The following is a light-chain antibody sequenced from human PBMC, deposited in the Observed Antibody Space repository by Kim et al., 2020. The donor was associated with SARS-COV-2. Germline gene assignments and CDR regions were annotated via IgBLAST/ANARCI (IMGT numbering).Light chain of an antibody. V-gene: IGKV3-11*01. CDR3: QQRSNWPT. J-gene: IGKJ1*01. CDR2: DAS. CDR1: QSVSSY. Sequence: RPLSPGERATRSGRASQSVSSYLAWYQQKPGQAPRLLIYDASNRATGIPARCSGSGSGTDFTLTISSLEPEDFAVYYCQQRSNWPTFGQGTKVEI.